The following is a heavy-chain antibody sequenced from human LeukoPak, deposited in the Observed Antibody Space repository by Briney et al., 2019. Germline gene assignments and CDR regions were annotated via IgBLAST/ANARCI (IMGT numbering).Heavy chain of an antibody. V-gene: IGHV3-7*03. D-gene: IGHD2-15*01. CDR1: GFTFSSYW. CDR2: IKQDGSEK. Sequence: GASLRLSCAASGFTFSSYWMSWVRQAPGKGLEWVANIKQDGSEKYYVDSVKGRFTISRDNAKNSLYLQMNSLRAEDTAVYYCARAGLSGGSCYAFDIWGQGTMVTVSS. J-gene: IGHJ3*02. CDR3: ARAGLSGGSCYAFDI.